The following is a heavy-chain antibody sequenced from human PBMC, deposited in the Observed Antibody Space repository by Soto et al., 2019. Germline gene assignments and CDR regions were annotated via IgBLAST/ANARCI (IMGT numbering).Heavy chain of an antibody. V-gene: IGHV3-30-3*01. CDR1: GFTFSSYA. Sequence: QVQLVESGGGVVQPGRSLRLSCGASGFTFSSYAMHWVRQAPGKGLEWVAVISYDGSNKYYADSVKGRFTISRDNSKNTLYLQMNSLRAEDTAVYFCARVCGYYYDSSAYALALWGQGTLVTVSS. CDR3: ARVCGYYYDSSAYALAL. CDR2: ISYDGSNK. J-gene: IGHJ4*02. D-gene: IGHD3-22*01.